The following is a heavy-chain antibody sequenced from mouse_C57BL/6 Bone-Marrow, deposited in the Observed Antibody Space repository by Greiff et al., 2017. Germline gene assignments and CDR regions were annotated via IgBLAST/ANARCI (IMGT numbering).Heavy chain of an antibody. D-gene: IGHD1-1*01. CDR2: IDPENGDT. V-gene: IGHV14-4*01. Sequence: EVQLQQSGAELVRPGASVKLSCTASGFNIKDDYMHWVKQRPEQGLEWIGWIDPENGDTEYASKFKGKATITADPSSNTAYLQLSSLTSEDTSVYYCSDYYGSSGWYFDVWGTGTTVTVSS. CDR1: GFNIKDDY. J-gene: IGHJ1*03. CDR3: SDYYGSSGWYFDV.